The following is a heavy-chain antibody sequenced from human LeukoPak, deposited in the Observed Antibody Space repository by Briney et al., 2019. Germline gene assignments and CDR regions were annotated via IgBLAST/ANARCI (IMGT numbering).Heavy chain of an antibody. J-gene: IGHJ5*02. CDR1: GYSIKNSNYY. D-gene: IGHD2-2*01. V-gene: IGHV4-39*02. CDR3: ARADLGYCGISTCYLNWFDT. CDR2: VYHSGST. Sequence: SETLSLTCSVSGYSIKNSNYYWAWIRQPPGKGLEWIANVYHSGSTDYNPSLESRVTISVDTSKNHFSLKMTSVTAADTAVYYCARADLGYCGISTCYLNWFDTWSQGTLVTVSS.